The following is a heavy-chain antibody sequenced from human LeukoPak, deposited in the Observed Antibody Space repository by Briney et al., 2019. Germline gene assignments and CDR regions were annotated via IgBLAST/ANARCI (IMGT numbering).Heavy chain of an antibody. CDR1: GFTFSSYN. V-gene: IGHV3-48*04. D-gene: IGHD6-25*01. Sequence: PGGSLRLSCAASGFTFSSYNMNWVRQAPGKGLEWVSYVSSSSSTIYYADSVKGRFTISRDNAKNSLYLQMNSLRAEDTAVYYCARGRPSDYWGQGTLVTVSS. CDR2: VSSSSSTI. CDR3: ARGRPSDY. J-gene: IGHJ4*02.